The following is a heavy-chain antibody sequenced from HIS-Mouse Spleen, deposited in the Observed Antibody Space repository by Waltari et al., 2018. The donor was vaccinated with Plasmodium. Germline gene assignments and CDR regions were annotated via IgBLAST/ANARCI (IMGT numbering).Heavy chain of an antibody. CDR2: INPNSGGT. D-gene: IGHD6-13*01. J-gene: IGHJ1*01. CDR1: GYTFTGYY. V-gene: IGHV1-2*02. CDR3: ARVLGYKAAAGTFVEYFQH. Sequence: QVQLVQSGAEVRKPGASVKVSCKASGYTFTGYYIHRVRQAPGQGVEWMGWINPNSGGTNYAQKFQGRVTMTRDTSISTAYMELSRLRSDDTAVYYCARVLGYKAAAGTFVEYFQHWGQGTLVTVSS.